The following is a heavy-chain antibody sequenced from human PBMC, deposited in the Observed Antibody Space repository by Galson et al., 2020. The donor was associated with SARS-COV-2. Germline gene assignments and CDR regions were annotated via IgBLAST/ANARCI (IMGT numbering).Heavy chain of an antibody. CDR3: ALELVLGLDY. V-gene: IGHV3-30*02. J-gene: IGHJ4*02. CDR1: GFTFNSYG. D-gene: IGHD6-13*01. Sequence: GESLKISCAASGFTFNSYGMHWVRQAPGKGLEWVAVIWYDGSNKYYADSVKGRFTISRDNSKNTLYLQMNSLRAEDTAVYYCALELVLGLDYWGQGTLVTVSS. CDR2: IWYDGSNK.